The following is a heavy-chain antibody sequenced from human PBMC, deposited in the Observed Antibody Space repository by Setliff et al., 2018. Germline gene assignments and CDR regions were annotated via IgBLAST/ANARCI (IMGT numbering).Heavy chain of an antibody. Sequence: SVKVSCKASGGSFRASSISWVRQAPGQGLEWMGGIIPILNKPNYAQSFQGRVAITADKSTTTSYMELSGLRSEDTALYFCATDLKFTRFCFGSNCYSGAFEMWGQGTMVTVSS. V-gene: IGHV1-69*10. CDR3: ATDLKFTRFCFGSNCYSGAFEM. D-gene: IGHD2-21*02. CDR2: IIPILNKP. CDR1: GGSFRASS. J-gene: IGHJ3*02.